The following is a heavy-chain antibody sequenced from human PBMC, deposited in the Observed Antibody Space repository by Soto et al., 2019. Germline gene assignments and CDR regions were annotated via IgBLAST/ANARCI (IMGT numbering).Heavy chain of an antibody. CDR1: GFTFTSSA. CDR2: IVVGSGNT. Sequence: GASVKVSCKTSGFTFTSSAVQWVRQARGQRLEWIGWIVVGSGNTNYAQKFQERVTITRDMSTSTAYMEQSSLRSEDTSVYYCAARTTVIYYYYGMDVWGQGTTVTVSS. D-gene: IGHD4-17*01. V-gene: IGHV1-58*01. J-gene: IGHJ6*02. CDR3: AARTTVIYYYYGMDV.